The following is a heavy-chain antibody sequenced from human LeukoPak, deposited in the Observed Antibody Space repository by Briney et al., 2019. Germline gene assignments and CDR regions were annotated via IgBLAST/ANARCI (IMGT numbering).Heavy chain of an antibody. CDR2: IRYDGSNK. CDR1: GFTFSSYG. CDR3: AKEVVGPGDPGVDY. J-gene: IGHJ4*02. V-gene: IGHV3-30*02. Sequence: GGSLRLSCAASGFTFSSYGMHWVRQAPGRGLGWVAFIRYDGSNKYYAGSVKGRFTISRDNSKNTLYLQMNSLRAEDTAVYYCAKEVVGPGDPGVDYWGQGTLVTVSS. D-gene: IGHD3-10*01.